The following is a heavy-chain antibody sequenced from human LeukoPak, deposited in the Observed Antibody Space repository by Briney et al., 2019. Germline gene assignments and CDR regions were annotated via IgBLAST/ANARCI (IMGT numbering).Heavy chain of an antibody. CDR2: IIPIFGTA. V-gene: IGHV1-69*13. CDR3: ARGRITIFGVVIIDYFDY. CDR1: GGTFSSYA. J-gene: IGHJ4*02. D-gene: IGHD3-3*01. Sequence: SVKVSCKASGGTFSSYAISWVRQAPGQGLEWMGGIIPIFGTANYAQKFQGRVTITADESTSTAYTELSSLRSEDTAVYYCARGRITIFGVVIIDYFDYWGQGTLVTVSS.